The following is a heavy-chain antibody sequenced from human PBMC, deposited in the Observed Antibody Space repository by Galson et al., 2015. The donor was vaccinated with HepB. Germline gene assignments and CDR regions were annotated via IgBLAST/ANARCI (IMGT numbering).Heavy chain of an antibody. D-gene: IGHD3-10*01. CDR1: GYTLTELS. J-gene: IGHJ2*01. CDR3: AADLGRITMVRGALDWYFDL. V-gene: IGHV1-58*02. Sequence: SVKVSCKVSGYTLTELSMHWVRQARGQRLEWIGWIVVGSGNTNYAQKFQERVTITRDMSTSTAYMELSSLRSEDTAVYYCAADLGRITMVRGALDWYFDLWGRGTLVTVSS. CDR2: IVVGSGNT.